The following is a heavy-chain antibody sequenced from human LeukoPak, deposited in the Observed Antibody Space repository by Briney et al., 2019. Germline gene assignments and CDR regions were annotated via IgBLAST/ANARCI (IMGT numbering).Heavy chain of an antibody. J-gene: IGHJ4*02. CDR3: ARGAHDFWSGYSKGYFDY. CDR2: ISSSSSYI. D-gene: IGHD3-3*01. CDR1: GFTFSSYS. Sequence: GGSLRLSCAASGFTFSSYSMNWVRQAPGKGLEWVSSISSSSSYIYYADSVKGRFTMSRDNAKNSLYLQMNSLRAEDTAVYYCARGAHDFWSGYSKGYFDYWGQGTLVTVSS. V-gene: IGHV3-21*04.